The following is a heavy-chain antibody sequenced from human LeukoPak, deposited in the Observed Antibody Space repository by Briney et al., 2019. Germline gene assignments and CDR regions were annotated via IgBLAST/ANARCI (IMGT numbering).Heavy chain of an antibody. Sequence: SETLSLTCTVSGGSISSSSYYWGWIRQPPGKGLEWIGSIYYSGSTYYNPSLKSRVTISVDTSKNQFSLKLSSVTAADTAVYYCARLRNYYYDSWGQGTLVTVSS. V-gene: IGHV4-39*07. J-gene: IGHJ4*02. D-gene: IGHD1-1*01. CDR1: GGSISSSSYY. CDR2: IYYSGST. CDR3: ARLRNYYYDS.